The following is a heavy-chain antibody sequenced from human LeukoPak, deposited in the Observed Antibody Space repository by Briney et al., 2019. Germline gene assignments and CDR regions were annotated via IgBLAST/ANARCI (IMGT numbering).Heavy chain of an antibody. J-gene: IGHJ5*02. CDR2: INHSGST. CDR1: GGSFSGYY. D-gene: IGHD6-13*01. CDR3: ARGGISSSWYWFDP. Sequence: SETLSLTCAVYGGSFSGYYWSWIRQPPGKGLEWIGEINHSGSTNYNPSLKSRVTISVDTSKSQFSLKLSSVTAADTAVYYCARGGISSSWYWFDPWGQGTLVTVSS. V-gene: IGHV4-34*01.